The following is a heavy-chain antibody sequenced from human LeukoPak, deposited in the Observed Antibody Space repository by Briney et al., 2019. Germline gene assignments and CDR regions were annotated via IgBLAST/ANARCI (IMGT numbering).Heavy chain of an antibody. CDR2: IIPIFGTA. D-gene: IGHD2-2*02. CDR1: GGTFSSYA. J-gene: IGHJ5*02. CDR3: ARNTINPLGYCSSTSCYRAGFDP. V-gene: IGHV1-69*05. Sequence: ASVKVSCKASGGTFSSYAISWVRQAPGQGLEWMGGIIPIFGTANYAQKFQGRVTITTDESTSTAYMELSSLRSEDTAVYYCARNTINPLGYCSSTSCYRAGFDPWGQGTLVTVSS.